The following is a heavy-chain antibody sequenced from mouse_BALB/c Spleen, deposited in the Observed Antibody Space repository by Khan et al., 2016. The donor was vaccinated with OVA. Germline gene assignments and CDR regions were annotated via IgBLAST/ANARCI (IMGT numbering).Heavy chain of an antibody. CDR2: ISYSGST. J-gene: IGHJ2*01. V-gene: IGHV3-2*02. Sequence: EVQLQESGPGLVKPSQSLSLTCTVTGYSITSGYGWNWIRQFPGNKLEWMGYISYSGSTNYNPSLKSRISITPDTSTNQFFLQLNSVTTEDTATYYSARTARIKYWGQGTTLTVSS. CDR3: ARTARIKY. CDR1: GYSITSGYG. D-gene: IGHD1-2*01.